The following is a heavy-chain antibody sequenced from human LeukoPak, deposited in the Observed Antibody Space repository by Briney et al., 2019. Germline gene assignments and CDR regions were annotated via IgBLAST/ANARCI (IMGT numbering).Heavy chain of an antibody. J-gene: IGHJ4*02. CDR1: GYSFTNYW. V-gene: IGHV5-51*01. CDR3: ARGGTIFGVASPFDY. D-gene: IGHD3-3*01. Sequence: GESLKISCKGSGYSFTNYWIGWVRQMPGKGLEWMGIIYPIDSDTRYSPSFQGQVTISADKSISTAYLQWSSLKASDTAMYYCARGGTIFGVASPFDYWGQGTLVTVSS. CDR2: IYPIDSDT.